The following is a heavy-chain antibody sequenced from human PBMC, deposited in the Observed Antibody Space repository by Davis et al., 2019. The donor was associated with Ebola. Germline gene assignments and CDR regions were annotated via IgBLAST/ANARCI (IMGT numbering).Heavy chain of an antibody. D-gene: IGHD3-3*01. V-gene: IGHV4-39*01. Sequence: PGGSLRLSCTVSGASISSSSYQWGWIRQPPGKGLEWIGSIDYSRRTYYNPSLNSRVTISVDTSKSQFSLRLTSVTAADTAVYYCARPAYDSWSAFDPWGQGTLITVSS. J-gene: IGHJ5*02. CDR3: ARPAYDSWSAFDP. CDR1: GASISSSSYQ. CDR2: IDYSRRT.